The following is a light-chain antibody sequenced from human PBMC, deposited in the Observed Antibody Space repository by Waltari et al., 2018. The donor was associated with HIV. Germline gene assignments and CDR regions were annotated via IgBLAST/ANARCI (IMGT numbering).Light chain of an antibody. CDR2: EVG. CDR1: SSDVGGYNY. V-gene: IGLV2-8*01. CDR3: SSYAGSNNLEV. Sequence: QSALTPPPSASGSPGQSVTISCTGTSSDVGGYNYVSWYQQPPGQAPKLMIYEVGKRPAGLPDRCSGASSGNTASLTVSGLQAEDEADYYCSSYAGSNNLEVFGTGTKVTVL. J-gene: IGLJ1*01.